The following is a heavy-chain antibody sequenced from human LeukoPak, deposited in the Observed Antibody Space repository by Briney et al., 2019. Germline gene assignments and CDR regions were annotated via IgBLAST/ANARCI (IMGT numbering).Heavy chain of an antibody. D-gene: IGHD6-19*01. CDR3: AKDRVLSGWYPSPFDY. V-gene: IGHV3-23*01. CDR2: ISGSGGGT. J-gene: IGHJ4*02. Sequence: PGGSLRLSCAASGFTFSSYSMNWVRQAPGKGLERVSAISGSGGGTYYADSVKGRFTISRDNSKNMLYLQMNSLRAEDTAVYYCAKDRVLSGWYPSPFDYWGQGTLVTVSS. CDR1: GFTFSSYS.